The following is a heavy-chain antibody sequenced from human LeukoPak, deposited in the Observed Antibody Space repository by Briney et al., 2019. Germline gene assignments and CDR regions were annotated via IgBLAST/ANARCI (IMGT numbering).Heavy chain of an antibody. J-gene: IGHJ4*02. Sequence: PSETLSLTCSVSGDSITTYDWSWIRQPAGKGLEWLGQIFTSGSATYNSSLKSRLTMSVDKSKSQVSLKLISITAADTAIYYCARHSPSGWYFFDLWGRGTLVTVSA. CDR2: IFTSGSA. CDR3: ARHSPSGWYFFDL. V-gene: IGHV4-4*07. D-gene: IGHD6-19*01. CDR1: GDSITTYD.